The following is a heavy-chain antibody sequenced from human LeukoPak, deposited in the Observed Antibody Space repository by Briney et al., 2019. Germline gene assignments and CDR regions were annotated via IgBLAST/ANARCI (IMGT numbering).Heavy chain of an antibody. D-gene: IGHD6-25*01. CDR3: AKERGSGVAFDI. J-gene: IGHJ3*02. CDR2: IKQDGSEK. V-gene: IGHV3-7*03. CDR1: GFTFSSYW. Sequence: PGGSLRLSCAASGFTFSSYWMSWVRQAPGKGLEWVANIKQDGSEKYYVDSVKGRFTISRDNAKNSLYLQMNSLRTEDTALYYCAKERGSGVAFDIWGQGTMVTVSS.